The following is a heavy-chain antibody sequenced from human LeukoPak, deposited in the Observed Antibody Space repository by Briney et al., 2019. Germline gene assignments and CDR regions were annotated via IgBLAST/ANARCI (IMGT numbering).Heavy chain of an antibody. CDR1: GFTFSRYW. CDR3: ARWRPHCTGGDCHLYFYGMDV. D-gene: IGHD2-8*02. V-gene: IGHV3-7*04. J-gene: IGHJ6*02. CDR2: IKEDGSEK. Sequence: GGSLRLSCGVSGFTFSRYWMTWVRQAPGKGLEWVANIKEDGSEKYYMDSVQGRFSISRDNAKNSLYLQMNSLRAEDTAVYYCARWRPHCTGGDCHLYFYGMDVWGQGTTVAVSS.